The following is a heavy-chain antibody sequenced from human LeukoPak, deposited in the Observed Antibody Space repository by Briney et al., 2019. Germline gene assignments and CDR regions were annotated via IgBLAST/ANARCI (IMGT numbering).Heavy chain of an antibody. CDR1: GFTFSSYW. Sequence: GGSLRLSCAASGFTFSSYWMSWVRQAPGKGLEWVANIKQDGSEKYYVDSVKGRFTISRDNAKNSLYLQMNSLRAEDTAVYYCARAGYYDSSGYLESNEEDAFDIWGQGTMVTVSS. CDR3: ARAGYYDSSGYLESNEEDAFDI. CDR2: IKQDGSEK. V-gene: IGHV3-7*01. J-gene: IGHJ3*02. D-gene: IGHD3-22*01.